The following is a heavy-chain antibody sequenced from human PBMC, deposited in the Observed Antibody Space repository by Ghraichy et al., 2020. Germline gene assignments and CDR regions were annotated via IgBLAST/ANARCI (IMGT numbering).Heavy chain of an antibody. V-gene: IGHV1-58*01. CDR3: AADVTYSGYDYPGY. CDR2: IVVGSGNT. CDR1: GFTFTSSA. D-gene: IGHD5-12*01. Sequence: SVKVSCKASGFTFTSSAVQWVRQARGQRLEWIGWIVVGSGNTNYAQKFQERVTITRDMSTSTAYMELSSLRSEDTAVYYCAADVTYSGYDYPGYWGQGTLVTVSS. J-gene: IGHJ4*02.